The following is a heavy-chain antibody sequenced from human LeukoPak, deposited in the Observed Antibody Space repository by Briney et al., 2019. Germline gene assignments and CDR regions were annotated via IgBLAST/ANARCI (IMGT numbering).Heavy chain of an antibody. CDR3: ARERGVSSGYFDH. CDR1: GGSISSGGYY. V-gene: IGHV4-31*03. Sequence: SETLSLTCTVSGGSISSGGYYWSWIRQHPGKGLEWIGYIYYSGSTYYNPSLKSRVTISVDTSKSQFSLKLSSVTAADTAVYYCARERGVSSGYFDHWGQGTLVTVSS. CDR2: IYYSGST. D-gene: IGHD3-22*01. J-gene: IGHJ4*02.